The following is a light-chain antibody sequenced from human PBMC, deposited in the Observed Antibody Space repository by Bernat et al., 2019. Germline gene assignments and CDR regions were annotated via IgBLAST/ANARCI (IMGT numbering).Light chain of an antibody. CDR3: AAWDDRLNGWV. Sequence: QSVLTQPPSASGTPGQRVTISCSGASSNIGSNTVSWYQQLPGTAPKLLIYGNGQRPSGVPDRLSGSRSGTSASLAISGLQSEDGADYYCAAWDDRLNGWVFGGGTKLTVL. V-gene: IGLV1-44*01. J-gene: IGLJ3*02. CDR1: SSNIGSNT. CDR2: GNG.